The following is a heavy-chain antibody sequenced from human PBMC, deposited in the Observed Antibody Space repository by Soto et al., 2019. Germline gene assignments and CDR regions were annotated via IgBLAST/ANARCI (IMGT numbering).Heavy chain of an antibody. J-gene: IGHJ4*02. Sequence: PGGSLRLSCAASGFTFRNYWMHWVRQAPGKGLVWVSRINSDGSTTSYADSVKGRFTISRDNAKNTLSLQMNSLRAEDTAVYFCARSSYDSSGYSKDYDAWGMGTLVTVSS. CDR1: GFTFRNYW. CDR3: ARSSYDSSGYSKDYDA. D-gene: IGHD3-22*01. V-gene: IGHV3-74*01. CDR2: INSDGSTT.